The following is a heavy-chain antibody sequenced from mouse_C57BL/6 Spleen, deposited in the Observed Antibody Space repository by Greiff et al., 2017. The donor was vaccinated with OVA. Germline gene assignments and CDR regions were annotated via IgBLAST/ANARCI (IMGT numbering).Heavy chain of an antibody. D-gene: IGHD2-4*01. CDR2: IHPNSGST. CDR3: ARGIYDYLAY. Sequence: QVQLQQPGAELVKPGASVKLSCKASGYTFTSYWMHWVKQRPGQGLEWIGMIHPNSGSTNYNEKFKSKATLTVDKSSSTAYMQLSSLTSEDSAVYYCARGIYDYLAYWGQGTLVTVSA. V-gene: IGHV1-64*01. CDR1: GYTFTSYW. J-gene: IGHJ3*01.